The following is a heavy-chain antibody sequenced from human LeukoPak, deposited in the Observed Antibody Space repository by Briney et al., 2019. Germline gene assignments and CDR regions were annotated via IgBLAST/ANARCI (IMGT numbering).Heavy chain of an antibody. CDR2: SRSAAYGGTI. D-gene: IGHD3-16*01. CDR1: GFIFGDYG. Sequence: SGGSLRLSCTGSGFIFGDYGITWVRQAPGKGLEWLAFSRSAAYGGTIDYATSVKGRFTITRGDSENTAYLQLNSLETEDTAIYYCTRVQRFCRYYGLDIWGQGTTVIVSS. CDR3: TRVQRFCRYYGLDI. V-gene: IGHV3-49*04. J-gene: IGHJ6*02.